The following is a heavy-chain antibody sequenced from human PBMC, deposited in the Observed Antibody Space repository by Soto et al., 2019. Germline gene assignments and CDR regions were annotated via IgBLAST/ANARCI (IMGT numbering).Heavy chain of an antibody. CDR3: ARDTPCTNGVCQPFDY. Sequence: ASVKVSCKASGYTFTSYGISWVRQAPGQGLEWMGWISAYNGNTNYAQKLQGRVTMTTDTSTGTAYMELRSLRSDDTAVYYCARDTPCTNGVCQPFDYWGQGTLVTVSS. CDR1: GYTFTSYG. V-gene: IGHV1-18*01. J-gene: IGHJ4*02. CDR2: ISAYNGNT. D-gene: IGHD2-8*01.